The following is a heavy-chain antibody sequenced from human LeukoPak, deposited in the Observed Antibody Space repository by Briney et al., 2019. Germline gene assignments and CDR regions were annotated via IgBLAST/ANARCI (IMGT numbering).Heavy chain of an antibody. V-gene: IGHV3-7*04. D-gene: IGHD6-13*01. CDR1: GFTFSSFW. CDR2: IKYDESER. CDR3: TRVTANGYFEY. Sequence: GGSLRLSCAASGFTFSSFWMAWVRQAPGKGLEWVASIKYDESERHHVDSVEGRFTISRDNAKNSLYLQMNSLRAEDTAVYFCTRVTANGYFEYWGQGTLVTVSS. J-gene: IGHJ4*02.